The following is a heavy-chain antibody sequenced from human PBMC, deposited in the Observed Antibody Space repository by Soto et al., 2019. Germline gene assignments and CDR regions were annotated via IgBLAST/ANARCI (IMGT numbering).Heavy chain of an antibody. D-gene: IGHD6-13*01. V-gene: IGHV3-30*03. J-gene: IGHJ6*02. CDR3: AGRQQNYYYYGMDV. Sequence: QVQLVESGGGVVQPGRSLTVSCAASGISISTYAMHWVRQAPGKGLEWVAVISQDGSVKYYADSVKVRFTISRDNPKNTLFLQMNSLGADDTAVYYCAGRQQNYYYYGMDVWGQGTTVTVSS. CDR2: ISQDGSVK. CDR1: GISISTYA.